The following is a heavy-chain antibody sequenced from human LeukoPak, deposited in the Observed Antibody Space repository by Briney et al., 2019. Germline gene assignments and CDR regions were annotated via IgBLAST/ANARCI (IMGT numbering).Heavy chain of an antibody. CDR2: ISSSSSYI. CDR1: GFTFSSYS. CDR3: ARGVGAGYFDY. D-gene: IGHD1-26*01. J-gene: IGHJ4*02. Sequence: KSGGSLRLSCAASGFTFSSYSMNWVRQAPAKGLTWVSSISSSSSYIYYADSVKGRFTISRDNAKNSLYLQMNSLRAEDTAVYYCARGVGAGYFDYWGQGTLVTVSS. V-gene: IGHV3-21*01.